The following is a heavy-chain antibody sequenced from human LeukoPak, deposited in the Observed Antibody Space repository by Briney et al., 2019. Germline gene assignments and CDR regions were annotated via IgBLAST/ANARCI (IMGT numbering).Heavy chain of an antibody. V-gene: IGHV1-69*13. CDR2: IIPIFGTA. CDR1: VGTSTGSA. D-gene: IGHD3-10*01. CDR3: ARRITMVRGVTTDNWFDP. J-gene: IGHJ5*02. Sequence: ASAKVSRKASVGTSTGSAISTVPQAPGQRLEWMGGIIPIFGTANYAQKFQGRVTITADESTSTAYMELCSLRSEDTAVYYCARRITMVRGVTTDNWFDPWGQGTLVTVSS.